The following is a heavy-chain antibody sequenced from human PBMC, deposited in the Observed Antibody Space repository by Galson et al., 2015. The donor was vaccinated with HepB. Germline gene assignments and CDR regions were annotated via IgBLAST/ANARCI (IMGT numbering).Heavy chain of an antibody. CDR1: GFTFSSYA. V-gene: IGHV3-23*01. CDR2: ISGSGGNT. Sequence: SLRLSCAASGFTFSSYAMSWVRQAPGKGLEWVSAISGSGGNTYYADSVKGRFTISRDNSKNTLYVQMNSLRAEDTAVYYCARDPRHGMDVWGQGTTVTVSS. CDR3: ARDPRHGMDV. J-gene: IGHJ6*02.